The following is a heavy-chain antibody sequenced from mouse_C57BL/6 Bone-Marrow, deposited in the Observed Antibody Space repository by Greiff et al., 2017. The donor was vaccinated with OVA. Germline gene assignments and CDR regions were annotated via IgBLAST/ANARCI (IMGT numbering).Heavy chain of an antibody. CDR3: SRRMDGNYDY. CDR1: GFSLSTSGMG. CDR2: IYCDDDK. D-gene: IGHD2-1*01. J-gene: IGHJ2*01. V-gene: IGHV8-12*01. Sequence: QVTLKESGPGILQSSQTLSLTCSFSGFSLSTSGMGVSWIRQPPGKGLEWLAHIYCDDDKRYNPSLKSRLIISKDTSRNQVFLKITSVDTADTATYYCSRRMDGNYDYWGQGTTLTLSS.